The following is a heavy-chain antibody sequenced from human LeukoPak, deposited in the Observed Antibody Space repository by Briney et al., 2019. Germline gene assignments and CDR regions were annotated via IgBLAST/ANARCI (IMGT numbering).Heavy chain of an antibody. D-gene: IGHD3-3*01. CDR1: GGSISSYY. V-gene: IGHV4-59*01. CDR2: IYYSGST. J-gene: IGHJ4*02. Sequence: SETLSLTCTVSGGSISSYYWSWIRQPPGKGLEWIGYIYYSGSTNYNPSLKSRVTISVDTSKNQFSLKLSSVTAADTAVYYCARIPYYDFWSGYPGYYFDYWGQGTLVTVSS. CDR3: ARIPYYDFWSGYPGYYFDY.